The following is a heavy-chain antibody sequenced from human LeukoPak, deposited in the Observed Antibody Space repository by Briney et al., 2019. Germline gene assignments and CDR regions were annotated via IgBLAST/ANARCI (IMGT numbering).Heavy chain of an antibody. J-gene: IGHJ3*02. CDR3: ARGRKFWSGYYRGYDAFDI. Sequence: ASLKVSCKASGYTSTSYDINSVRQATGQGLEWMGWMYLNSRNTGYAQKFQGRVTMTRNTSISTAYMELNSLRSEDTAVYYCARGRKFWSGYYRGYDAFDIWGQGTMVTVSS. D-gene: IGHD3-3*01. CDR1: GYTSTSYD. CDR2: MYLNSRNT. V-gene: IGHV1-8*01.